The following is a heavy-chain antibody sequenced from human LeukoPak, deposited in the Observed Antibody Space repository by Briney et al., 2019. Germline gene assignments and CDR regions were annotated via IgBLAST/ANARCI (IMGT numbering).Heavy chain of an antibody. CDR1: GGSISSYY. V-gene: IGHV4-59*01. CDR3: ARDQQLVRGFDP. CDR2: IYYSGST. J-gene: IGHJ5*02. Sequence: SETLSLTCTVSGGSISSYYWSWIRQPPGKGLEWIGYIYYSGSTNYNPSLKSRVTISVDTSKNQFSLKLSSVTAADTAVYYCARDQQLVRGFDPWGQGTLVTASS. D-gene: IGHD6-6*01.